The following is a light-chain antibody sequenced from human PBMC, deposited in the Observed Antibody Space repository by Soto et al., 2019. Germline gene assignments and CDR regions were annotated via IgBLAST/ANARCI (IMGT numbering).Light chain of an antibody. CDR2: DAS. V-gene: IGKV3-11*01. CDR3: QQRSNWPPLT. CDR1: QSVSSY. J-gene: IGKJ4*01. Sequence: EIVLTQSPATLSLSPGERATLSCRASQSVSSYLAWYQQKPGQAPRLLIYDASSRATGIPARFSGSGSGTDCTLTISSLEPEDFAVYYCQQRSNWPPLTFGGGTKVEIK.